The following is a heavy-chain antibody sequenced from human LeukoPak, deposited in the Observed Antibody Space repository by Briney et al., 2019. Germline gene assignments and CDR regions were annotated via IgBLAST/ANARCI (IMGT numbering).Heavy chain of an antibody. J-gene: IGHJ6*04. CDR3: ASLTYYYDSSGTPRAFDI. CDR2: INPNSGGT. D-gene: IGHD3-22*01. Sequence: ASVKVSCKASGYTFTGYYMHWVRQAPGQGLEWMGWINPNSGGTNYAQKFQGRVTMTRDTSISTAYMELSRLRSDDTAVYYCASLTYYYDSSGTPRAFDIWGKGTTVTISS. V-gene: IGHV1-2*02. CDR1: GYTFTGYY.